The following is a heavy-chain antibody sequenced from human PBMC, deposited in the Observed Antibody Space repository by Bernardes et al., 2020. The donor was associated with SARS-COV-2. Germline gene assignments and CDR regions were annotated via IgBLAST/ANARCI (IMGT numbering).Heavy chain of an antibody. CDR3: ARRYSAYDEGYFDL. D-gene: IGHD5-12*01. CDR2: RKQEGSEK. V-gene: IGHV3-7*01. Sequence: GYLSPSCAASGFTFSRYWMSWVRPAPGKGLEWVANRKQEGSEKYYVDSVKGRFTISGDNAKHSLYLQMNNLRAEDTAVYYCARRYSAYDEGYFDLWGRGTLVTVSS. CDR1: GFTFSRYW. J-gene: IGHJ2*01.